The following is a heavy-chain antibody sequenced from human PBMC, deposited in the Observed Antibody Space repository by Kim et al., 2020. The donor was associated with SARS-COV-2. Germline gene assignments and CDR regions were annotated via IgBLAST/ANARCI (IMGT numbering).Heavy chain of an antibody. CDR3: ARGYSGYDAVDY. V-gene: IGHV4-39*01. J-gene: IGHJ4*02. Sequence: YYHPSLKSQVTISVDTSKNQFSLKLSSVTAADTAVYYCARGYSGYDAVDYWGQGTLVTVSS. D-gene: IGHD5-12*01.